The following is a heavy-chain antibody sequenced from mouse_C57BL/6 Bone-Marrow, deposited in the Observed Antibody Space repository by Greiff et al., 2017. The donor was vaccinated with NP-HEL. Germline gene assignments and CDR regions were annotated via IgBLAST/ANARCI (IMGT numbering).Heavy chain of an antibody. CDR3: ARQALRYAMDY. D-gene: IGHD1-1*01. Sequence: VQLQQSGPELVKPGASVKISCKASGYTFTDYYMNWVKQSHGKSLEWIGDINPNNGGTSYNQKFKGKATLTVDKSSSTAYMELRSLTSEDSAVYYCARQALRYAMDYWGQGTSVTVSS. J-gene: IGHJ4*01. CDR2: INPNNGGT. CDR1: GYTFTDYY. V-gene: IGHV1-26*01.